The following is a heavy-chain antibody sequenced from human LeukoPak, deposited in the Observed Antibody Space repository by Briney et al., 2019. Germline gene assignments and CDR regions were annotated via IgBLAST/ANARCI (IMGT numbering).Heavy chain of an antibody. CDR1: GYTFTSYG. V-gene: IGHV1-18*01. J-gene: IGHJ4*02. Sequence: ALVKASCKASGYTFTSYGISWVRQAPGQGLEWMGWISAYNGNTNYAQKLQGRVTMTTDTSTSTAYMELRSLRSDDTAVYYCARDPRTAKYYDFWSGYYRYWGQGTLVTVSS. CDR2: ISAYNGNT. CDR3: ARDPRTAKYYDFWSGYYRY. D-gene: IGHD3-3*01.